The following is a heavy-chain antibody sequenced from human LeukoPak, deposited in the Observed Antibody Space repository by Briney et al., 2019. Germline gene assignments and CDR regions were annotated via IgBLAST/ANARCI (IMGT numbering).Heavy chain of an antibody. J-gene: IGHJ4*02. V-gene: IGHV4-30-2*01. CDR2: IYHSGST. CDR3: ARDRDSSTWYSYFDY. CDR1: GGSISSGGYY. D-gene: IGHD6-13*01. Sequence: SETLSLTCTVSGGSISSGGYYWSWIRQPPGKGLEWIGYIYHSGSTYYNTSLKSRVTISVDGSKNQFSLKLSSVTAADTAVYYCARDRDSSTWYSYFDYWGPGSRVTVSS.